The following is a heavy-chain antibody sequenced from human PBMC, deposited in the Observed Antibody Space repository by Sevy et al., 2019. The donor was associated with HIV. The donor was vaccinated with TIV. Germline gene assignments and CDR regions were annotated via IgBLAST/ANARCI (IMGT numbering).Heavy chain of an antibody. D-gene: IGHD3-22*01. V-gene: IGHV3-48*03. CDR2: ITPSGDTI. CDR1: GFTFSTYE. CDR3: ARDLSYGSTGYYKTAFDY. J-gene: IGHJ4*02. Sequence: GGSLRLSCAASGFTFSTYEMNWVRQAPGKGLEWLSYITPSGDTIYYADTVKGRYIISRNNAKNALYLEMNSLRAEDTAVYYCARDLSYGSTGYYKTAFDYWGQGTLVTVSS.